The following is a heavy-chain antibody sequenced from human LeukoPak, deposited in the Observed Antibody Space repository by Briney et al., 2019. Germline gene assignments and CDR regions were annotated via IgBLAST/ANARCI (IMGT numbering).Heavy chain of an antibody. J-gene: IGHJ4*02. Sequence: PGGSLRLACAASGFTLSTYATNWVRQAPEGGVKWGSCITGDSAYIYYADSVKGRFTIYRDNAKNSLYLQMNSLRAEDTAVYYCARYGVSGSTSYIDFWGQGTLVTVSS. CDR1: GFTLSTYA. CDR2: ITGDSAYI. D-gene: IGHD2-2*01. CDR3: ARYGVSGSTSYIDF. V-gene: IGHV3-21*01.